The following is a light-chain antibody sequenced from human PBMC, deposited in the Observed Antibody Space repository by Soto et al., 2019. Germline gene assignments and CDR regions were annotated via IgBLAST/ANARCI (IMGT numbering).Light chain of an antibody. J-gene: IGLJ1*01. Sequence: QSALSQTASVSGSPGQSITMSCTGGSSDVGAWDHVSWYQLHPGKAPKLIIYEVTRRPSGVSFRFSGSKSGNTAYLTISALQADDEADYYCSSYTVSPTLHVFGTGTKVTVL. CDR1: SSDVGAWDH. V-gene: IGLV2-14*01. CDR2: EVT. CDR3: SSYTVSPTLHV.